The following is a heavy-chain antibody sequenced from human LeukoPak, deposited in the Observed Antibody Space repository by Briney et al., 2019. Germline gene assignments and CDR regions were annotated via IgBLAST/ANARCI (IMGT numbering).Heavy chain of an antibody. J-gene: IGHJ5*02. V-gene: IGHV4-39*07. D-gene: IGHD1-7*01. CDR3: ARVIPMGWNYVGRFDP. CDR2: IYYSGST. Sequence: PSETLSLTCTVSGGSISSSSYHWGWIRQPPGKGLEWIGSIYYSGSTYYNPSLKSRVTISVDTSKNQFSLKLSSVTAADTAVYYCARVIPMGWNYVGRFDPWGQGTLVTVSS. CDR1: GGSISSSSYH.